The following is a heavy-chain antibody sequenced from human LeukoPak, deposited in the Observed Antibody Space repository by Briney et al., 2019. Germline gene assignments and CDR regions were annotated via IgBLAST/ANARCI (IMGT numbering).Heavy chain of an antibody. Sequence: SETLSLTCTVSGGSISTYYWSWIRQPAGPALEWIGRIHASGNTNYNPSLKSRVTLSVDTSKNQFSLKLNSVTAADTAVYYCARENVARYWYFDLWGRGTLVTVSS. J-gene: IGHJ2*01. CDR1: GGSISTYY. CDR3: ARENVARYWYFDL. CDR2: IHASGNT. V-gene: IGHV4-4*07.